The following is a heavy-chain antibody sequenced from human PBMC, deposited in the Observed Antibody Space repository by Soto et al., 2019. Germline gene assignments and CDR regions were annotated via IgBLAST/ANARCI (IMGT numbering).Heavy chain of an antibody. D-gene: IGHD2-15*01. CDR3: ARDRDSGGAFDI. J-gene: IGHJ3*02. Sequence: GGSLRLSCAASGFTFSSYAMHWVRQAPGKGLEYVSAISSNGGSTYYANSVKGRFTISRDNSKNTLYLQMGSLRAEDMAVYYCARDRDSGGAFDIWGQGTMVTVSS. CDR2: ISSNGGST. V-gene: IGHV3-64*01. CDR1: GFTFSSYA.